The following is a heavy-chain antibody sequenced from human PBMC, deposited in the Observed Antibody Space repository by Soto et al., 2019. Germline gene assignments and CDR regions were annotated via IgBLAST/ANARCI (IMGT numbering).Heavy chain of an antibody. J-gene: IGHJ5*02. V-gene: IGHV3-23*01. CDR1: GFTFSSYA. D-gene: IGHD6-13*01. CDR3: AKDFTSSWYLDP. Sequence: GGSLRLSCAASGFTFSSYAMSWVRQAPGKGLEWVSAISGSGGSTYYADSVKGRFTISRDNSKNTLYLQLNSLRFEDTAVYYCAKDFTSSWYLDPWGQGTLVTVSS. CDR2: ISGSGGST.